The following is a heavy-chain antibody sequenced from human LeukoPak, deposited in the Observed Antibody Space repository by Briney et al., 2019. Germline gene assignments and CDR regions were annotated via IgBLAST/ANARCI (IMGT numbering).Heavy chain of an antibody. Sequence: ASVKVSCKASGGTFSSYAISWVRQAPGQGLEWMGGIIPILGIANYAQKFQGRVTITADKSTSTAYMELSSLRSEDTAVYYCARTTVTTSPFDYWGQGTLVTVSS. J-gene: IGHJ4*02. CDR1: GGTFSSYA. CDR3: ARTTVTTSPFDY. V-gene: IGHV1-69*10. CDR2: IIPILGIA. D-gene: IGHD4-17*01.